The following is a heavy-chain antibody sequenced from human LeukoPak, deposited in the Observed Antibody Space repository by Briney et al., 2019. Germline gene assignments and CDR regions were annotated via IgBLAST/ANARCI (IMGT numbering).Heavy chain of an antibody. J-gene: IGHJ4*02. V-gene: IGHV1-8*03. CDR2: MNPNSGNT. Sequence: ASVKVSCKASGYTFTNYHINWVRQATGQGLEWMGWMNPNSGNTDYAQKFQGRVTITRDTSISTAYMELSSLTSEDTAMYYCARSIPAAFWSLPRPPDFWGQGTLVTVSS. D-gene: IGHD2-2*01. CDR3: ARSIPAAFWSLPRPPDF. CDR1: GYTFTNYH.